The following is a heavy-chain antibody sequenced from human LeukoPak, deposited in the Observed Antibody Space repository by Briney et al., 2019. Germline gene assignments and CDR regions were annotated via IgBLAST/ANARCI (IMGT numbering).Heavy chain of an antibody. CDR1: GYTFTSYA. CDR3: ARGNTMVRGVIINPLGY. CDR2: INAGNGNT. D-gene: IGHD3-10*01. Sequence: ASVKVSCKASGYTFTSYAMHWVRQAPGQRLEWMGWINAGNGNTKYSQKFQGRVTIARDTSASTAYMELSSLRSEDTAVYYCARGNTMVRGVIINPLGYWGQGTLVTVSS. V-gene: IGHV1-3*01. J-gene: IGHJ4*02.